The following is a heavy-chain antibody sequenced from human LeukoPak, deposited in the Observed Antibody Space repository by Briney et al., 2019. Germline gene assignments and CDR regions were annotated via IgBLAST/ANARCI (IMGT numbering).Heavy chain of an antibody. CDR1: GFTFSSYS. V-gene: IGHV3-23*01. D-gene: IGHD3-10*01. Sequence: PGGSLRLSCAASGFTFSSYSMTWVRQAPGKGLEWVSVISGSGGATYYADSVKGRFTISRDNSKNTLCLQMNSLRAEDTAVYYCARAAMVRGVDYFDSWGQGTRVTVSS. CDR2: ISGSGGAT. CDR3: ARAAMVRGVDYFDS. J-gene: IGHJ4*02.